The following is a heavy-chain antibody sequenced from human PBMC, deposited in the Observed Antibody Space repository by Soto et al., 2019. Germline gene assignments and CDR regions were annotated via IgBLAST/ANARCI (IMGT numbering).Heavy chain of an antibody. CDR1: GGTFSGYA. J-gene: IGHJ5*02. CDR3: ARARGTAMVLLYNWFDP. D-gene: IGHD5-18*01. Sequence: ASVKVSCKASGGTFSGYAISWVRQAPGQGLEWMGGIIPIFGTANYAQKFQGRVTITADESTSTAYMELSSLRSEDTAVYYCARARGTAMVLLYNWFDPWGQGTLVTVSS. V-gene: IGHV1-69*13. CDR2: IIPIFGTA.